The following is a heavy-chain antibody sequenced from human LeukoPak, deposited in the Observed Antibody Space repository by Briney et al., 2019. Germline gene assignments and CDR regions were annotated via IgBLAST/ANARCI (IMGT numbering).Heavy chain of an antibody. D-gene: IGHD3-3*01. CDR3: ARAGYDFWLGQPTGWFDP. CDR1: GASISSSTDY. Sequence: SETLSLTCTVSGASISSSTDYWGWIRQPPGKGLEWIGSIYYSGSTYYNPSLKSRVTISVDTSKNQFSLKLSSVTAADTAVYYCARAGYDFWLGQPTGWFDPWGQGTLVTVSS. CDR2: IYYSGST. V-gene: IGHV4-39*07. J-gene: IGHJ5*02.